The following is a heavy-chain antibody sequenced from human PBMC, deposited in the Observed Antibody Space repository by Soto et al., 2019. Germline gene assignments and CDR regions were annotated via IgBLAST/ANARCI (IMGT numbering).Heavy chain of an antibody. D-gene: IGHD7-27*01. V-gene: IGHV4-31*03. CDR1: GGSISSGGYY. CDR3: ARARIGWGFADY. J-gene: IGHJ4*02. CDR2: IYYSGST. Sequence: QVQLQESGPGLVKPSQTLSLTCTVSGGSISSGGYYWSWIRQHPGKGVEWIGYIYYSGSTYYNPSLKSRVTISVDTSKNQVSLKLSCVTAADTAVYYCARARIGWGFADYWGQGTLVTVSS.